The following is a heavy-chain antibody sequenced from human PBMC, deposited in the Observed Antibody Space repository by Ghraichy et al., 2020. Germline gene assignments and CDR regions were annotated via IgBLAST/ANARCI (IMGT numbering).Heavy chain of an antibody. CDR3: TTAAALRYFDWLLSSFDY. J-gene: IGHJ4*02. V-gene: IGHV3-15*01. CDR1: GFTFSNAW. D-gene: IGHD3-9*01. Sequence: GGSLRLSCAASGFTFSNAWMSWVRQAPGKGLEWVGRIKSKTDGGTTDYAAPVKGRFTISIDDSKNTLYLQMNSLKTEDTAVYYCTTAAALRYFDWLLSSFDYWGQGTLVTVSS. CDR2: IKSKTDGGTT.